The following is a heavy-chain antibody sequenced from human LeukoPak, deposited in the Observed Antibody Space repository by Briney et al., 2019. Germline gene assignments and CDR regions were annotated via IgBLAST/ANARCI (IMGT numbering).Heavy chain of an antibody. V-gene: IGHV3-48*01. CDR3: ARELAVPATDY. CDR1: GFTFSSYE. D-gene: IGHD2-15*01. J-gene: IGHJ4*02. Sequence: GGSLRLSCAASGFTFSSYEMNWVRQAPGKGLEWISYISSSSRTIYYADSVKGRFTISRDNAKNSLYLQMNSLRAEDTAVYYCARELAVPATDYWGQGTLVTVSS. CDR2: ISSSSRTI.